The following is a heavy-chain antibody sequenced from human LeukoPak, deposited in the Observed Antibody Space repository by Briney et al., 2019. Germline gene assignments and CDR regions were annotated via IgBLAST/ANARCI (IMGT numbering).Heavy chain of an antibody. J-gene: IGHJ4*02. V-gene: IGHV3-23*01. CDR3: AKDTNIVVVPAAIDY. D-gene: IGHD2-2*01. CDR2: ISGSGGST. CDR1: GFTFSSYA. Sequence: GGSLRLSCAASGFTFSSYAMSWVRQAPGKGLEWVSAISGSGGSTYYADSVKGRFTISRDNSKNTLYLQMNSLRAENTAVYYCAKDTNIVVVPAAIDYWGQGTLVTVSS.